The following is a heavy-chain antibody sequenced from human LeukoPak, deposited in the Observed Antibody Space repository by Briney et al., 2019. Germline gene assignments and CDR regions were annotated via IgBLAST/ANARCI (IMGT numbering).Heavy chain of an antibody. J-gene: IGHJ4*02. CDR2: IKQDGSQR. V-gene: IGHV3-7*01. D-gene: IGHD6-6*01. CDR1: GFTFSDYW. CDR3: ARRGGSSSRRSPIDY. Sequence: GGSLRLSCTASGFTFSDYWMTWVRQAPGQGPERVANIKQDGSQRYYVDSVRGRFTISRDNAKNSLFLQMNGLRAEDTAVYYCARRGGSSSRRSPIDYWGQGTLVTVSS.